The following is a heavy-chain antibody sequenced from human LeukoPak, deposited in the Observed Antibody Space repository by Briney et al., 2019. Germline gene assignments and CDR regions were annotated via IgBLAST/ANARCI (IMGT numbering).Heavy chain of an antibody. CDR1: GFTFSSYW. V-gene: IGHV3-74*01. D-gene: IGHD1-1*01. CDR3: ATSRTFDY. J-gene: IGHJ4*02. CDR2: INSDGSST. Sequence: GGSLRLSCAASGFTFSSYWMHWVRQAPGKGPVWVSRINSDGSSTSYADSVKGRFTISRDNTKNTLYLQMNSLRAEDTAMYYCATSRTFDYWGQGTLVTVAS.